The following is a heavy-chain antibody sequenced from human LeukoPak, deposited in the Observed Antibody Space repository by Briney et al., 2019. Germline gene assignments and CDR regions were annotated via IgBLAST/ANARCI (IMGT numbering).Heavy chain of an antibody. CDR2: IWYDGSNK. CDR1: GFTFNSYG. J-gene: IGHJ5*02. D-gene: IGHD3-10*01. V-gene: IGHV3-33*01. CDR3: AREAHKSYYYGSGSSSWFDP. Sequence: PGGSLRLSCAASGFTFNSYGMHWVRQAPGKGLEWVAVIWYDGSNKYYADSVKGRFTISRDNSKNTLYLQMNSLRAEDTAVYYCAREAHKSYYYGSGSSSWFDPWGQGTLVTVSS.